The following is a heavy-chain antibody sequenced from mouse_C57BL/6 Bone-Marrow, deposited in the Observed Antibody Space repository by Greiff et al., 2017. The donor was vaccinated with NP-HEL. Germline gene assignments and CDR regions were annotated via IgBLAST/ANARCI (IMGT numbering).Heavy chain of an antibody. D-gene: IGHD1-1*01. CDR2: INSYNGGT. Sequence: EVQLQQSGPVLVKPGASVKMSCKASGYTFTDYYMNWVKQSHGKSLEWIGVINSYNGGTSYNQKFKGKATLTVDKSSSTAYMELNSLTSEDSAVYYCAREDYYGSSYGFDYWGQGTTLTVSS. V-gene: IGHV1-19*01. CDR1: GYTFTDYY. J-gene: IGHJ2*01. CDR3: AREDYYGSSYGFDY.